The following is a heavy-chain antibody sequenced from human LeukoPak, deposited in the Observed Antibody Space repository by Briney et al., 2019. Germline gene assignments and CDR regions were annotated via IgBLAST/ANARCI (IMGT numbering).Heavy chain of an antibody. V-gene: IGHV3-23*01. J-gene: IGHJ5*02. CDR2: ISGSGGST. D-gene: IGHD1/OR15-1a*01. CDR3: AKGRLGTASNWFDP. CDR1: GFTISSFA. Sequence: GGSLRLSSADSGFTISSFAMSWVDQGPGKELKWVSAISGSGGSTYYADSVKGRFTISRDNSKNTLYLQMNSLRAEDTAVYYCAKGRLGTASNWFDPWGQGTLVTVSS.